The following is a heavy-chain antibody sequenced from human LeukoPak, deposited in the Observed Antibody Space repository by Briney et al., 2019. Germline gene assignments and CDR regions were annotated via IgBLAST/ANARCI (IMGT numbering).Heavy chain of an antibody. J-gene: IGHJ4*02. V-gene: IGHV3-23*01. CDR3: AKTQDTSMIYGYFDY. D-gene: IGHD5-18*01. CDR2: IIGSGGRT. CDR1: GFTFSSYS. Sequence: GGSLRLSCAASGFTFSSYSMSWVRQAPGKGPEWVAAIIGSGGRTTYAESVKGGFTIPIDNSKNTVYLEMNSLSAEDTAVYICAKTQDTSMIYGYFDYWGQGTLVTVSS.